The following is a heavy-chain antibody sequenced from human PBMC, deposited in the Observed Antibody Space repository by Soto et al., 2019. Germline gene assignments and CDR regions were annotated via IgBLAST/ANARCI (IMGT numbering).Heavy chain of an antibody. D-gene: IGHD2-15*01. J-gene: IGHJ4*02. Sequence: SVKVSCKASGGTFSSYAISWVRQAPGQGLEWMGGIIPIFGTANYAQKFQGRVTITADESTSTAYMELSSLRSEDTAVYYCARVGSGWLQVDYWGQGTLVTVSS. CDR3: ARVGSGWLQVDY. V-gene: IGHV1-69*13. CDR1: GGTFSSYA. CDR2: IIPIFGTA.